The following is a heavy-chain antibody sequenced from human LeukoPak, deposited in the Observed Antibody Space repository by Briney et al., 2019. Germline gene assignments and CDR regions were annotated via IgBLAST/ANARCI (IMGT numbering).Heavy chain of an antibody. J-gene: IGHJ4*02. CDR1: GLTFSSYE. Sequence: GGSLRLSCAASGLTFSSYELNWVRQAPGKGLEWVSSISSSSSYIYYADSVKGRFTISRDNAKNSLYLQMNSLRAEDTAVYYCAAEGYSSSFDYWGQGTLVTASS. V-gene: IGHV3-21*01. D-gene: IGHD6-13*01. CDR2: ISSSSSYI. CDR3: AAEGYSSSFDY.